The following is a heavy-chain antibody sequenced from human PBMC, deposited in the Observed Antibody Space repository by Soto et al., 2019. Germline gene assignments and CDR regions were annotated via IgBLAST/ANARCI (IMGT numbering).Heavy chain of an antibody. J-gene: IGHJ4*02. CDR2: IKSKTDGGTT. CDR1: GFTFSNAW. CDR3: TTDVRSIVVVVAATLDY. V-gene: IGHV3-15*01. Sequence: GGSLRLSCAASGFTFSNAWMSWVRQAPGKGLEWVGRIKSKTDGGTTDYAAPVKGRFTISRDDSKNTLYLQMNSLKTEDTAVYYCTTDVRSIVVVVAATLDYWGQGTLVTVSS. D-gene: IGHD2-15*01.